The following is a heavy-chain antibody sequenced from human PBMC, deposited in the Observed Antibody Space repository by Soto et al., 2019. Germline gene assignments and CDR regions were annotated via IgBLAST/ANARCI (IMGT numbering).Heavy chain of an antibody. CDR1: GFGFDEYG. D-gene: IGHD4-17*01. J-gene: IGHJ4*02. Sequence: EVSLVESGGGVVRPGGSLRLSCAASGFGFDEYGMSWVRQGPGKGLEWVSGINRHGDSTGYADSVKGRFTISRDNAKHXLYLQMNGLRAEDTAFYYCARDHRWGYEYGDYGDSWGQGTLVTVSS. CDR3: ARDHRWGYEYGDYGDS. CDR2: INRHGDST. V-gene: IGHV3-20*04.